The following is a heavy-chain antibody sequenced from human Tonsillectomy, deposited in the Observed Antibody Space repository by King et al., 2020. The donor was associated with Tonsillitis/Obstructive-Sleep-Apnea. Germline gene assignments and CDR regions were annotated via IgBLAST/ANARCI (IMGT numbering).Heavy chain of an antibody. J-gene: IGHJ6*03. Sequence: TLKESGPTLVKPRQTLTLTCTLSGFSLTSSGVGVGWIRQPPGKALEWLALIYWDDDMRYNQSLKSRLTISQDTSRNQVVLTMTNMDPVDTATYYCARKPRVYSYELLCYYYLDVWGKGTTFTVSS. CDR3: ARKPRVYSYELLCYYYLDV. D-gene: IGHD5-18*01. CDR1: GFSLTSSGVG. CDR2: IYWDDDM. V-gene: IGHV2-5*02.